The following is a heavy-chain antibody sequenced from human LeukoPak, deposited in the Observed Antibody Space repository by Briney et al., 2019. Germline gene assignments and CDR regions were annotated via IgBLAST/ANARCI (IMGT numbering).Heavy chain of an antibody. CDR1: GFTFSDYY. CDR3: ARESRLRGLGRYFDWLSPAALDY. J-gene: IGHJ4*02. V-gene: IGHV3-11*06. CDR2: ISSSSSYI. D-gene: IGHD3-9*01. Sequence: GGSLRLSCEASGFTFSDYYMSWIRQAPGKGLEWVSSISSSSSYIYYADSVKGRFTISRDNAKNSLYLQMNSLRAEDTAVYYCARESRLRGLGRYFDWLSPAALDYWGQGTLVTVSS.